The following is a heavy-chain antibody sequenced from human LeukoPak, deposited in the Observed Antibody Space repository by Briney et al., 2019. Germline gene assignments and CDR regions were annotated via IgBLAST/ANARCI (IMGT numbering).Heavy chain of an antibody. V-gene: IGHV3-53*01. CDR3: ASGRYDSSGYAVY. CDR2: IYSGGST. Sequence: PGGSLRLSCAASGFTVSSSDMTWVRQAPGKGLEWVSVIYSGGSTDYADSVKGRFTISRDTSKNTLYLQMNSLRADDMAVYYCASGRYDSSGYAVYWGQGTLVTVSS. J-gene: IGHJ4*02. CDR1: GFTVSSSD. D-gene: IGHD3-22*01.